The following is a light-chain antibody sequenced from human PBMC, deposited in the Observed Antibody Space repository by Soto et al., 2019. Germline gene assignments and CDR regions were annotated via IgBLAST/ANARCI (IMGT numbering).Light chain of an antibody. CDR1: QSIGTS. V-gene: IGKV1-9*01. Sequence: IQLTQSPSSLSASVGDRVTITCRASQSIGTSLAWYQQKPEKAPNLLISAASTLQSGVPSRFSASGSGTDFALTISSLQPADFATYYCQQLNSYPFTFGGGTKVEI. CDR2: AAS. CDR3: QQLNSYPFT. J-gene: IGKJ4*01.